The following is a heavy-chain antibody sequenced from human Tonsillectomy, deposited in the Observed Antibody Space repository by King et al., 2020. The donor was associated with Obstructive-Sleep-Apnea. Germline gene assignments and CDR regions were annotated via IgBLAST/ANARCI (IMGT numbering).Heavy chain of an antibody. Sequence: VQLVESGGGLVQPGRSLTLSCAASGFTFDDYAMHWVRQAPGKGLEWVSGISWNSGSIGYADSVKGRFTISRDNAKNSLYLQMNSLRAEDTALYYCVKDMNSGWSVDYFDYWGQGTLVTVSS. CDR3: VKDMNSGWSVDYFDY. CDR1: GFTFDDYA. J-gene: IGHJ4*02. V-gene: IGHV3-9*01. CDR2: ISWNSGSI. D-gene: IGHD6-19*01.